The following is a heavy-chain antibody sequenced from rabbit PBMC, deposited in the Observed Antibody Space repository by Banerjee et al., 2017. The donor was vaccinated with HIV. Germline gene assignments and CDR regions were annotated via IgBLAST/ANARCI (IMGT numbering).Heavy chain of an antibody. CDR1: GFDFSSYY. D-gene: IGHD7-1*01. V-gene: IGHV1S7*01. Sequence: QLKESGGGLVQPGGSLKLSCKASGFDFSSYYMSWVRQAPGKGLEWIGYIDPVFGSTYYASWVNGRFTISSHNAQNTLYLQLNSLTAADTATYFCARGDGAYAGYDGLWGPGTLVTDS. J-gene: IGHJ4*01. CDR2: IDPVFGST. CDR3: ARGDGAYAGYDGL.